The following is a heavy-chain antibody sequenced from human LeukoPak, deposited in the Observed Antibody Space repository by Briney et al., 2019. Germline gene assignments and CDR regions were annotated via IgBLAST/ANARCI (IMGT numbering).Heavy chain of an antibody. Sequence: SETLSLTCTVSGGSISSSSYYWGWIRQPPGKGLEWIGSIYYSGSTYYNPSLKSRVTISVDTSKNQFSLKLSSVTAADTAVYYCAREGDGGLFDYWGQGTLVTVSS. J-gene: IGHJ4*02. CDR2: IYYSGST. D-gene: IGHD5-24*01. V-gene: IGHV4-39*07. CDR3: AREGDGGLFDY. CDR1: GGSISSSSYY.